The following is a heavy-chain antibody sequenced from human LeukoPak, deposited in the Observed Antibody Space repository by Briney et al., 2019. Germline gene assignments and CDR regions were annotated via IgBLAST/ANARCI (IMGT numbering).Heavy chain of an antibody. J-gene: IGHJ6*03. Sequence: GVLRLSCAASGFTFSSYWMSWVRQAPGKGLEWAANIKQDGSEKYYVDSVKGRFTISRDNAKNSLYLQMNSLRAEDTAVYYCATASSPRSGYYYMDVWGKGTTVTVSS. CDR3: ATASSPRSGYYYMDV. D-gene: IGHD2-15*01. CDR1: GFTFSSYW. V-gene: IGHV3-7*01. CDR2: IKQDGSEK.